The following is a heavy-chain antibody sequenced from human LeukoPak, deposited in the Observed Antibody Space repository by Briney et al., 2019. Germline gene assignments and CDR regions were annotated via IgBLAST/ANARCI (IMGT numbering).Heavy chain of an antibody. Sequence: GGSLRLSCAASGFTFSSYTMNWVRQAPGKGLEWVSYISTGSSTAYYADSVKGRFTISRDNAKNSLYLQMNSLRAEDTAVYYCARDPSLCTGGSCHKGHYFDYWGQGTLVTVSS. J-gene: IGHJ4*02. V-gene: IGHV3-48*01. CDR2: ISTGSSTA. CDR3: ARDPSLCTGGSCHKGHYFDY. D-gene: IGHD2-15*01. CDR1: GFTFSSYT.